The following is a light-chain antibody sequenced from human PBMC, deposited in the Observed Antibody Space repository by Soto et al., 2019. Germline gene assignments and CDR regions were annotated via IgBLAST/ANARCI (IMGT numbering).Light chain of an antibody. J-gene: IGKJ5*01. V-gene: IGKV3D-20*02. CDR1: QSVSSNY. CDR2: GAS. Sequence: EIVLTQSPGTLSLSPWERATFSCRASQSVSSNYLAWYQQKPGQAPRLLIYGASTRATGIPARFSGSGSGTDFTLTISSLEPEDFAVYYCQQRSNWPPITFGQGTRLEIK. CDR3: QQRSNWPPIT.